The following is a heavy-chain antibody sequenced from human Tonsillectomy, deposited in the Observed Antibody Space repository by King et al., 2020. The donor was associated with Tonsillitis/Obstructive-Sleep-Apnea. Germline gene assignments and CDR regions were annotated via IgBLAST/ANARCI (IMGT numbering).Heavy chain of an antibody. J-gene: IGHJ4*02. CDR1: GGSFSGYY. CDR2: INHSGGT. D-gene: IGHD3-10*01. Sequence: VQLQQWGAGLLKPSETLSLTCAVDGGSFSGYYWSWIRQPPGGGREWIGEINHSGGTNYNPSLKSRVTITVDTSKNQFSLKLSSVTDADTAVYYFARAKSITMLRGVKIDYWGQGTLVTVSS. V-gene: IGHV4-34*01. CDR3: ARAKSITMLRGVKIDY.